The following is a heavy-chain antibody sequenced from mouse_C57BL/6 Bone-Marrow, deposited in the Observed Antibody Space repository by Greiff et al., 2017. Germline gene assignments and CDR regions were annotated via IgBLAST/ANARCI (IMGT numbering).Heavy chain of an antibody. CDR2: IYPGDGDT. CDR1: GYAFSSSW. J-gene: IGHJ1*03. Sequence: LVESGPELVKPGASVTISCKASGYAFSSSWMNWVKQRPGTGLEWIGRIYPGDGDTNYNGKFKGKATLTADKSSSTAYMHLSSLTSEDSAVYFCARLERLRLDFDVWGTGTTVTVSS. D-gene: IGHD1-2*01. V-gene: IGHV1-82*01. CDR3: ARLERLRLDFDV.